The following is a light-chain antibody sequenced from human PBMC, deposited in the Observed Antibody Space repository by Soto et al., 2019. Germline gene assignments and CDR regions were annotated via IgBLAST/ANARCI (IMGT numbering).Light chain of an antibody. CDR2: GAS. Sequence: ERATLSCRASPSVTSTYLAWYQQNPGQAPSLLIYGASSRPIGIPDRFSGSVSGSDFILTSSREQEDDSAEYCCQRQGRPRTFGQGTRVE. CDR3: QRQGRPRT. J-gene: IGKJ5*01. CDR1: PSVTSTY. V-gene: IGKV3-20*01.